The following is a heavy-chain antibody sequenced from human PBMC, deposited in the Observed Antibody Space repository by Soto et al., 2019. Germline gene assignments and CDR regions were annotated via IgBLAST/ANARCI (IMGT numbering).Heavy chain of an antibody. D-gene: IGHD7-27*01. CDR1: GFTFSSYE. CDR3: ARDDPNLPFDY. CDR2: ISSSGSTI. Sequence: GGSLRLSCAASGFTFSSYEMNWVRQAPGKGLEWVSYISSSGSTIYYADSVKGRFTISRDNAKNSLYLQMNSLRAEDTAVYYCARDDPNLPFDYWGQGTLVTVSS. V-gene: IGHV3-48*03. J-gene: IGHJ4*02.